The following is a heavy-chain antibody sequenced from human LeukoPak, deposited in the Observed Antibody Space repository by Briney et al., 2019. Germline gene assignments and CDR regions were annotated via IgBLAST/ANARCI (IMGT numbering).Heavy chain of an antibody. D-gene: IGHD3-10*02. CDR2: VFQLQTVRT. J-gene: IGHJ4*02. CDR1: GSSITSTYY. V-gene: IGHV4-38-2*02. Sequence: SETLSLTCTVSGSSITSTYYWAWFRQPPGKGLEWIATVFQLQTVRTFNNPSLESRVTMSLDTSQNQFSLNLTSVTAADTALYFCARVQNVPKLIDSWGQGTLVTVSS. CDR3: ARVQNVPKLIDS.